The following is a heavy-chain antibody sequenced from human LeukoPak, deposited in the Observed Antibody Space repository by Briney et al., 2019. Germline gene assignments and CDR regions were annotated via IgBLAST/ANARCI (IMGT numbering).Heavy chain of an antibody. Sequence: SVKVSCKASGGTFSSYAISWVRQAPGQGLEWMGGIIPIFGTANYAQKFQGRVTITTDESTSTAYMELSSLRSEDTAVYYCARAVYSNSPPHGWGQGTMVTVSS. V-gene: IGHV1-69*05. D-gene: IGHD4-11*01. CDR2: IIPIFGTA. J-gene: IGHJ3*01. CDR3: ARAVYSNSPPHG. CDR1: GGTFSSYA.